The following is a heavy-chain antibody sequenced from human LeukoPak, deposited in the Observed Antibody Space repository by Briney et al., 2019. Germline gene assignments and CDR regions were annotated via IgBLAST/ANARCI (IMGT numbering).Heavy chain of an antibody. J-gene: IGHJ4*02. Sequence: ASVKVSCKGSGYSFTGYYMHWVRQAPGEGLEWMGWINPNSGGTNYEQKFQGRVTMTRDTSISTAYMELSRLRSDDTAVYYCARVGSGYDWGSFDYWGQGILVTVSS. CDR1: GYSFTGYY. CDR2: INPNSGGT. V-gene: IGHV1-2*02. CDR3: ARVGSGYDWGSFDY. D-gene: IGHD5-12*01.